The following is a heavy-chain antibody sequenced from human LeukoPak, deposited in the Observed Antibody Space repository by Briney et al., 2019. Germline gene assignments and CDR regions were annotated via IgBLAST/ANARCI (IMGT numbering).Heavy chain of an antibody. CDR1: GGSISSSNW. CDR3: AREYSGYDYLDY. Sequence: SGTLSLTCAVSGGSISSSNWWTWVPQAPGKGLEWIGELYHSGSTNYNPSLKSRVSISVDKSKNQFSLNLISVTAADTAVYYCAREYSGYDYLDYWGPGTLVTVAS. J-gene: IGHJ4*02. CDR2: LYHSGST. D-gene: IGHD5-12*01. V-gene: IGHV4-4*02.